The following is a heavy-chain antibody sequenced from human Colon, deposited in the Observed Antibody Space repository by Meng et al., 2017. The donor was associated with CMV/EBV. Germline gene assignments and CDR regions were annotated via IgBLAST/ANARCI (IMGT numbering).Heavy chain of an antibody. CDR2: ISSSATTT. CDR1: GFSFRTYE. J-gene: IGHJ4*02. V-gene: IGHV3-48*03. D-gene: IGHD3-10*01. CDR3: AREQLVGDTFDY. Sequence: GESLKISCAASGFSFRTYEMNWVRQAPGKGLEWISHISSSATTTYYTDSVKGRFTISRDNAKNSLYLQMNNLRADDTAVYYCAREQLVGDTFDYWGQGTLVTVSS.